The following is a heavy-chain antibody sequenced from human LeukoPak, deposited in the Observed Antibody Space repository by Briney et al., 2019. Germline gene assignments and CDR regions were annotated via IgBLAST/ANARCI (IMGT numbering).Heavy chain of an antibody. CDR2: IIPIFGTA. V-gene: IGHV1-69*05. D-gene: IGHD1-26*01. CDR3: ASELGATKYYYYYMDV. Sequence: AAVKVSCKASGGTFSSYAISWVRQAPGQGLEWMGRIIPIFGTANYAQKFQGRVTITTDESTSTAYMELSSLRSEDTAVYYCASELGATKYYYYYMDVWGKGTTVTVSS. J-gene: IGHJ6*03. CDR1: GGTFSSYA.